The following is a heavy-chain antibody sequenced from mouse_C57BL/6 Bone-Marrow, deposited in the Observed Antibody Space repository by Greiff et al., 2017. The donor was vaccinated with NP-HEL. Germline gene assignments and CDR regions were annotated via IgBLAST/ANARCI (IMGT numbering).Heavy chain of an antibody. D-gene: IGHD3-2*02. CDR3: ARRGLRLRRGFAY. V-gene: IGHV1-55*01. CDR2: IYPGSGST. CDR1: GYTFTSYW. J-gene: IGHJ3*01. Sequence: QVQLQQPGAELVKPGASVKMSCKASGYTFTSYWITWVKQRPGQGLEWIGDIYPGSGSTNYNEKFKSKATLTVDTSSSTAYMQLSSLTSEDSAVYYCARRGLRLRRGFAYWGQGTLVTVSA.